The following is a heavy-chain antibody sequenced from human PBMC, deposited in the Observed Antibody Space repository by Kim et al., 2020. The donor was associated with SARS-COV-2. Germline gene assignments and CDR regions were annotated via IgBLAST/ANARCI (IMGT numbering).Heavy chain of an antibody. J-gene: IGHJ3*02. CDR1: GYTFTSYG. Sequence: ASVKVSFKASGYTFTSYGISWVRQAPGQGLEWMGWISAYNGNTNYAQKLQGRVTMTTDTSTSTAYMELRSLRSDDTAVYYCARGGIAVAGSRRRAFDIWGQGTMVTVSS. D-gene: IGHD6-19*01. CDR3: ARGGIAVAGSRRRAFDI. V-gene: IGHV1-18*04. CDR2: ISAYNGNT.